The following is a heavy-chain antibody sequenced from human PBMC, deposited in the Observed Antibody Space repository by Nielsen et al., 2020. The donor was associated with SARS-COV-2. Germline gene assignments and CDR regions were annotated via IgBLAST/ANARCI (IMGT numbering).Heavy chain of an antibody. V-gene: IGHV1-2*02. CDR2: INPNSGGT. CDR1: GYTFTGYY. J-gene: IGHJ4*02. Sequence: ASVKVSCKASGYTFTGYYMHWVRQAPGQGLEWMGWINPNSGGTHYAQKFQGRVTMTRDTSISTAYMELRSLRSDDTAVYYCAVGTGGPREFDYWGQGTLVTVSS. CDR3: AVGTGGPREFDY. D-gene: IGHD7-27*01.